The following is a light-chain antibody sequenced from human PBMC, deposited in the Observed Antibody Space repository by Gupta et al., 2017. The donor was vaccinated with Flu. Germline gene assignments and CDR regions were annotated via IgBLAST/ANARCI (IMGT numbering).Light chain of an antibody. V-gene: IGKV3-20*01. CDR3: QQERSSPAS. J-gene: IGKJ2*03. CDR1: QSVRSSY. CDR2: GAS. Sequence: EIVLTQSPGTLSLSPGERATLSCRARQSVRSSYLAWYQQKPGQAPRLLIDGASSRATGIPDRFSGSGSGTXFTLTIXRLEPEDFAVYYCQQERSSPASFGXGTKLEIK.